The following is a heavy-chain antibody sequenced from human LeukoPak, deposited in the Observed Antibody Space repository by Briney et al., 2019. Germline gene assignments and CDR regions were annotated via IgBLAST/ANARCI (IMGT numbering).Heavy chain of an antibody. CDR3: ARGPSSSSVGDAFDI. J-gene: IGHJ3*02. CDR2: IKQDGSEK. CDR1: GFTFSSYW. Sequence: QPGGSLRLSCAASGFTFSSYWMSWVRQAPGKGLEWVANIKQDGSEKYYVDSVKGRFTISRDNAKNSLYLQMNSLRAEDTAVYYCARGPSSSSVGDAFDIWGQGTMVTVSS. D-gene: IGHD3-22*01. V-gene: IGHV3-7*04.